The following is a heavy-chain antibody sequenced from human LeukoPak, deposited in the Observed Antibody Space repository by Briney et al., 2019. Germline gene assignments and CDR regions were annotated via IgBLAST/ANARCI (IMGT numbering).Heavy chain of an antibody. D-gene: IGHD4-17*01. V-gene: IGHV3-53*01. CDR1: GFTVSSNY. CDR2: IYSGGST. Sequence: QTGGSLRLSCAASGFTVSSNYMSWVRQAPGKGLEWVSVIYSGGSTYYADSVKGRFSISRDNSKNTLYLQMNSLRAEDTAVYYCARDPYGDYSIDYWGQGTLVTVSS. CDR3: ARDPYGDYSIDY. J-gene: IGHJ4*02.